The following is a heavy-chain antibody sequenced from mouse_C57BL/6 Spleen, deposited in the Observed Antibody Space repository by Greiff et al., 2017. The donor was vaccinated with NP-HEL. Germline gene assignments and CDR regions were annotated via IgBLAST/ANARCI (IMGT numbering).Heavy chain of an antibody. J-gene: IGHJ3*01. V-gene: IGHV1-64*01. CDR3: ARSPNYYGSSTWFAY. Sequence: QVQLQQPGAELVKPGASVKLSCKASGYTFTSYWMHWVKQRPGQGLEWIGMIHPNSGSTNYNEKFKSKATLTVDKSSSTAYMQLSSLTSEDSAVYYCARSPNYYGSSTWFAYWGQGTLVTVSA. D-gene: IGHD1-1*01. CDR2: IHPNSGST. CDR1: GYTFTSYW.